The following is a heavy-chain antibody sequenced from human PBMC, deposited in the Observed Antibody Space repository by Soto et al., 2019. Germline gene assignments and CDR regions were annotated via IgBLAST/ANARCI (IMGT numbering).Heavy chain of an antibody. CDR2: FDPEDGEE. Sequence: ASVKVSCKVSGCTLTELSMQWVRQAPGKGLEWMGGFDPEDGEEMYAQKFQGRVTMTEDTSTDTAHMELSGLRSDDTGVYYCAHDIPLRLWGQGTLVTVSS. D-gene: IGHD3-9*01. CDR1: GCTLTELS. V-gene: IGHV1-24*01. J-gene: IGHJ4*02. CDR3: AHDIPLRL.